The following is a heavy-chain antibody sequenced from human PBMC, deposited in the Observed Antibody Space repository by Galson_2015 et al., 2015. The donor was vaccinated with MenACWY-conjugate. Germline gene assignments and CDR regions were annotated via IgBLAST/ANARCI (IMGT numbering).Heavy chain of an antibody. V-gene: IGHV3-23*01. CDR1: GFTFSTYA. Sequence: LRLSCAASGFTFSTYAMSWVRQAPGKGLEWVSVISGSGDTTYYADSVKGRFTVSRDNSKNTLYLQMNSLRAEDTALYYCAKAIAVAGPEKYFQHWGQGTLVTVSS. J-gene: IGHJ1*01. CDR3: AKAIAVAGPEKYFQH. CDR2: ISGSGDTT. D-gene: IGHD6-19*01.